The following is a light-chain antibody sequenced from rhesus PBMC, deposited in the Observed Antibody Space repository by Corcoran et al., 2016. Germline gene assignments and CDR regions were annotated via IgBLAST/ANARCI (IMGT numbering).Light chain of an antibody. V-gene: IGLV2-23*01. CDR2: EFT. J-gene: IGLJ1*01. CDR3: NSVSDTNTYS. Sequence: QAALTQPPSVSGSPGQSVTISCTGSSHDIGAFDYVSWYQQHPDTSPKLLIYEFTKRPSGVSDRFSGSKNGNTVSLTISGLLAEDEATYYCNSVSDTNTYSFGGGTRLTVL. CDR1: SHDIGAFDY.